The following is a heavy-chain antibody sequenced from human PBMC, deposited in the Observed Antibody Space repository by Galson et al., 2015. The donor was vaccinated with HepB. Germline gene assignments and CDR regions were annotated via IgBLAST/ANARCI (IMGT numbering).Heavy chain of an antibody. CDR3: AKAGLDPEVLFSFHY. J-gene: IGHJ4*02. V-gene: IGHV3-30*18. CDR1: GFTFSTYV. D-gene: IGHD1-14*01. CDR2: ISYDGTNR. Sequence: SLRLSCAASGFTFSTYVMHWVRQCPGGGLEWVAVISYDGTNRFYADSVKGRFTVPRDNSKNTLSLQMSSLRADDTAVYYCAKAGLDPEVLFSFHYWGLGTLVTVSS.